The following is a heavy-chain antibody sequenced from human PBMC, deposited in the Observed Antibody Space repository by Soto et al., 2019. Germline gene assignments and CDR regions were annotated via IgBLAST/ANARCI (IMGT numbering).Heavy chain of an antibody. CDR3: ARDEDCSSTSCYGLYYYYGMDV. CDR1: GYTFTSYG. CDR2: ISAYNGNT. Sequence: ASVKVSCKASGYTFTSYGISWVRQAPGQGLEWMGWISAYNGNTNYAQKLQGRVIMTTDTSTSTAYMELRSLRSDDTAVYYCARDEDCSSTSCYGLYYYYGMDVWG. V-gene: IGHV1-18*01. D-gene: IGHD2-2*01. J-gene: IGHJ6*02.